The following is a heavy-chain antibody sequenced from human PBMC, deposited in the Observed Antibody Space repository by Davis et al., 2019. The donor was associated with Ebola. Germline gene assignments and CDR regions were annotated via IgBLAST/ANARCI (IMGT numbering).Heavy chain of an antibody. Sequence: PGGSLRLSCEASGFTFEDYVMTWVRQGPGKGLEWVSRINWNGGSTGYGDSVKGRFTISRDKAKSSLYLQMNSLRAEDTALYYCARAYGSGSYSYMDVWGKGTTVTVSS. CDR1: GFTFEDYV. J-gene: IGHJ6*03. CDR2: INWNGGST. D-gene: IGHD3-10*01. V-gene: IGHV3-20*04. CDR3: ARAYGSGSYSYMDV.